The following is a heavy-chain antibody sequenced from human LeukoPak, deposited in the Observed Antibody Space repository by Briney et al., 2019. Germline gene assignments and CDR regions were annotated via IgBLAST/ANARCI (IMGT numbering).Heavy chain of an antibody. CDR3: ARRINGAFDI. V-gene: IGHV3-23*05. J-gene: IGHJ3*02. CDR1: GFTFGSYD. CDR2: INTDGSNT. Sequence: PGGSLRLSCAASGFTFGSYDMNWVRQAPGKGLEYLSTINTDGSNTWYADSVKGRFTTSRDNSENTVFLHMNNLGHEDTATYYCARRINGAFDIWGQGTMVSVSS.